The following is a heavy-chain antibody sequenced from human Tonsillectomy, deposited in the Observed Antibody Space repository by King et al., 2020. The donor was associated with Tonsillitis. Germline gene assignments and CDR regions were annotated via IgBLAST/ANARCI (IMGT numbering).Heavy chain of an antibody. V-gene: IGHV3-21*01. CDR2: ISSSSSYI. Sequence: VQLVESGGGLVKPGGSLRLSCAASGFTFSSYSMNWVRQAPGKGLEWVSSISSSSSYIYYADSVKGRFTISRDNAKNSLYLQMNSLRAEDTAVYYCARTITGRGYYYGMDVWGQGTTVTVSS. D-gene: IGHD1-20*01. CDR3: ARTITGRGYYYGMDV. CDR1: GFTFSSYS. J-gene: IGHJ6*02.